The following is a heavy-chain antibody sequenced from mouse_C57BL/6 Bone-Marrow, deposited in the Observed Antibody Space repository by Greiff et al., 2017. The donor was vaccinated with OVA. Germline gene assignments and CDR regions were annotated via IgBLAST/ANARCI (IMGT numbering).Heavy chain of an antibody. D-gene: IGHD2-4*01. CDR1: GYTFTSYW. CDR3: TRNEDYLAWFAD. Sequence: VQLKESGTVLARPGASVKMSCKTSGYTFTSYWMHWVKQRPGQGLEWIGAIYPGNSDTSYNQKFKGKAKLTAVTSASTAYMELSSLTNEDSAVDYWTRNEDYLAWFADWGKGTLVTVSA. V-gene: IGHV1-5*01. CDR2: IYPGNSDT. J-gene: IGHJ3*01.